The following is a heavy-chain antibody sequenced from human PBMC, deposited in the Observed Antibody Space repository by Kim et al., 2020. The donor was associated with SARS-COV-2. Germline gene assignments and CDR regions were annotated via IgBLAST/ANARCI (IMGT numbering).Heavy chain of an antibody. D-gene: IGHD1-1*01. CDR1: GGSISNYY. Sequence: SETLSLTCTVSGGSISNYYWNWIRQPPGKGLEWIGYVSYSGSTYYNPSLKSRVTVSVDTSKNQFLLQLTSVTAADTAVYYCARRGPELENLNDCFDIWGQGTMVTVSS. CDR3: ARRGPELENLNDCFDI. CDR2: VSYSGST. V-gene: IGHV4-59*12. J-gene: IGHJ3*02.